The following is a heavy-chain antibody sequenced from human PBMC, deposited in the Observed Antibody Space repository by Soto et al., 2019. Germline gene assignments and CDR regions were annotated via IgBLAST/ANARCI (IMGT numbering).Heavy chain of an antibody. CDR1: VGSLSGATYP. J-gene: IGHJ4*02. CDR2: IFPSGTT. V-gene: IGHV4-30-2*01. CDR3: ARSREFDY. Sequence: PSETLSLTCGVSVGSLSGATYPWNWIRQPPGKGLEWIGYIFPSGTTYYNPSLKSRVTISIDVSKNQFSLSLRSLTAADTAVYYCARSREFDYWSQGTLVTVSS.